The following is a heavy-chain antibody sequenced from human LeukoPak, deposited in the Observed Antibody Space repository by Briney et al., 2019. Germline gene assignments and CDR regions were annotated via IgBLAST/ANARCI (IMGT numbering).Heavy chain of an antibody. V-gene: IGHV4-59*01. CDR1: GGYISSYY. D-gene: IGHD3-22*01. CDR2: IYYSGST. CDR3: ARVRGYYDSSGYDY. Sequence: SSETLSLTCTVSGGYISSYYWRWIRQPPGKVLECIGYIYYSGSTNYNPALKSRVTISQDTSKNQISLKLSSVTAADTAVYYCARVRGYYDSSGYDYWGPGTLVTVAS. J-gene: IGHJ4*02.